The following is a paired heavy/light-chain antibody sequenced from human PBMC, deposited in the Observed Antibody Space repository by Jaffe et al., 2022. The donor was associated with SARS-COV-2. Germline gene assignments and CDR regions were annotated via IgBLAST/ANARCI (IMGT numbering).Light chain of an antibody. CDR2: GAS. Sequence: EIVMTQSPGTLSVSPGERATLSCRASQSIRSNLAWYQQKPGQPPRLLIYGASTRATGIPARFSGSGSGTEFTLTISSLQSEDFTVYYCQQHYNWPWTFGQGTKVEIK. J-gene: IGKJ1*01. CDR1: QSIRSN. V-gene: IGKV3-15*01. CDR3: QQHYNWPWT.
Heavy chain of an antibody. V-gene: IGHV3-7*01. CDR1: GFSIRSYW. Sequence: EVQLVESGGGLVQPGGSLRLSCAVSGFSIRSYWMSWVRQAPGKGLEWVANIKQDGSEKYYVDSVKGRFTISRDNAKNSLYLQMNSLRAEDTAVYYCVRATFEIWGQGTMVTVSS. CDR3: VRATFEI. J-gene: IGHJ3*02. CDR2: IKQDGSEK.